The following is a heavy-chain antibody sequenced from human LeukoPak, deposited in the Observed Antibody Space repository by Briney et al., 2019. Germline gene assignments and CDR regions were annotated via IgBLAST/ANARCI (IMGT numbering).Heavy chain of an antibody. Sequence: SETLSLTCTVSGGSVSSYFWSWIRQPAGKGLEWIGRIHTSGNTNYNPSLKSRVTMTVDTSKNQFSLNLTSVTAADTAEYYCAREKKQLGFDPWGQGTLVTVSS. D-gene: IGHD6-13*01. CDR2: IHTSGNT. CDR3: AREKKQLGFDP. CDR1: GGSVSSYF. J-gene: IGHJ5*02. V-gene: IGHV4-4*07.